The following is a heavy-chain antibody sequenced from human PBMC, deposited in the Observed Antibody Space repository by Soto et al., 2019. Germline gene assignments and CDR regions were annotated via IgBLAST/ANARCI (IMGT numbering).Heavy chain of an antibody. V-gene: IGHV4-59*01. CDR3: AREGGKHTYDGSGSPIDY. Sequence: SETLSLTCTVSGGSISSYYWSWIRQPPGKGLEWIGYIYYSGSTNYNPSLKSRVTISVDTSKNQFSLKLSSVTAADTAVYYCAREGGKHTYDGSGSPIDYWGQGTLVTVSS. J-gene: IGHJ4*02. D-gene: IGHD3-10*01. CDR2: IYYSGST. CDR1: GGSISSYY.